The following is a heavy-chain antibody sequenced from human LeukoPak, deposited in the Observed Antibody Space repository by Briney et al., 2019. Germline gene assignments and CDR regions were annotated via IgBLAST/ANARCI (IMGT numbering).Heavy chain of an antibody. CDR1: GFTLSSYG. Sequence: PGGSLRLSCVASGFTLSSYGMHWVRQAPGKGLEWVSFIGIWGSTIYYADSVKGRFTISRDNAKNSVYLQMNSLRAEDTAVYYCARDRGNSIVGSDFDSWGQGTLVTVSS. CDR3: ARDRGNSIVGSDFDS. CDR2: IGIWGSTI. V-gene: IGHV3-48*01. D-gene: IGHD1-26*01. J-gene: IGHJ4*02.